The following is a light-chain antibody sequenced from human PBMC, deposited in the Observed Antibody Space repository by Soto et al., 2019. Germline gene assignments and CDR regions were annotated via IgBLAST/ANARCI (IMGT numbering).Light chain of an antibody. CDR2: GAS. V-gene: IGKV3D-15*01. J-gene: IGKJ2*01. Sequence: DIVMTQSPATLSVSLGDRATISCRASQSVSSSLAWYQHKPGQAPRLLIYGASIRATGIPARFSGSGSGTEFTLTISSLQSEDFAAYYCQQYSNRYTFGQGTKLEIK. CDR3: QQYSNRYT. CDR1: QSVSSS.